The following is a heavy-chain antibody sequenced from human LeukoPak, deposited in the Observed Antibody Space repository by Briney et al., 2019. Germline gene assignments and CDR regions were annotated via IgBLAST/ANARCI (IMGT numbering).Heavy chain of an antibody. V-gene: IGHV4-34*01. D-gene: IGHD1-26*01. CDR2: INHSGST. CDR3: ARRVVGATTDY. CDR1: GGSFSGYY. Sequence: PSETLSLTCAVYGGSFSGYYWSWIRQPPGKGLEWIGEINHSGSTNYNPSLKSRVTISVDTSKNQFSLKLSSVTAADTAVYYCARRVVGATTDYWGQGTLVTVSS. J-gene: IGHJ4*02.